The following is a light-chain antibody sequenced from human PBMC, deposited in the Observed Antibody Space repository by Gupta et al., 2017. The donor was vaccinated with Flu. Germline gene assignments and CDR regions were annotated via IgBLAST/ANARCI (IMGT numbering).Light chain of an antibody. V-gene: IGLV2-8*01. CDR1: SSDIGGHNY. J-gene: IGLJ3*02. CDR3: FSHAGSGWV. Sequence: VTISCTGTSSDIGGHNYVSWFQQHPGKAPKLMIYEVAKRPSGVPDRFSGSKSGNTASLTVSGLQAEDEADYYCFSHAGSGWVFGGGTKLTVL. CDR2: EVA.